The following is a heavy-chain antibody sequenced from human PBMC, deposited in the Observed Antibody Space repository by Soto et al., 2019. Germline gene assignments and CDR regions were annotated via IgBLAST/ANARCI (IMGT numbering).Heavy chain of an antibody. Sequence: GGSLRLSCAASGFTFSNSWMSWVRQAPGKGLEWVAHIKGDGREKYYVDSVKGRFTISRDNAKSSLYLHMNSLRADDTAVYYCARIQSGPLFDHWGQGTLVTVSS. CDR3: ARIQSGPLFDH. CDR2: IKGDGREK. V-gene: IGHV3-7*05. J-gene: IGHJ4*02. CDR1: GFTFSNSW. D-gene: IGHD3-10*01.